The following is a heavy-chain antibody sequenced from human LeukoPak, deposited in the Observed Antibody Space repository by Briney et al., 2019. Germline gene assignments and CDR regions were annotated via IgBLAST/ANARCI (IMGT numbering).Heavy chain of an antibody. CDR3: AREGDCSGGSCFPPYGMDV. J-gene: IGHJ6*02. V-gene: IGHV1-18*01. CDR1: GYTFTSYG. CDR2: ISAYNGNT. Sequence: GSVKVSCKASGYTFTSYGISWVRQAPGQGLEWMGWISAYNGNTNYAQKLQGRVTMTTDTSTSTAYMELRSLRSDDTAVYYCAREGDCSGGSCFPPYGMDVWGQGTTVTVSS. D-gene: IGHD2-15*01.